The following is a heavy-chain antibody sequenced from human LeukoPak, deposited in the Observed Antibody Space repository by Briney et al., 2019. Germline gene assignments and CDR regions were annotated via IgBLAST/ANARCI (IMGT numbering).Heavy chain of an antibody. CDR2: IIPIFGTA. D-gene: IGHD2-15*01. J-gene: IGHJ4*02. CDR3: ARSSGGYCSGGSCYDFDY. CDR1: GGTFSSYA. V-gene: IGHV1-69*13. Sequence: GASVKVSCKASGGTFSSYAISWVRQAPGQGLEWIGGIIPIFGTANYAQKFQGRVTITADESTSTAYMELSSLRSEDTPVYYCARSSGGYCSGGSCYDFDYWGQGTLVTVSS.